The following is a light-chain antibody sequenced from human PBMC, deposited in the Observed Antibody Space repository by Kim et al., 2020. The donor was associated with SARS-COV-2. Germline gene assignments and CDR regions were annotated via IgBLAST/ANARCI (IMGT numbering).Light chain of an antibody. CDR3: LQFHSLPFT. J-gene: IGKJ3*01. CDR2: DAS. CDR1: QDINNC. V-gene: IGKV1-33*01. Sequence: DIQMTQSPSSVSASVGDRVTITCQASQDINNCLDWYQQKPGKAPKLLIYDASNLQTGVPSRFSGSGSGTDFTFTINNLQPEDFATYYCLQFHSLPFTFGPGTKVDIK.